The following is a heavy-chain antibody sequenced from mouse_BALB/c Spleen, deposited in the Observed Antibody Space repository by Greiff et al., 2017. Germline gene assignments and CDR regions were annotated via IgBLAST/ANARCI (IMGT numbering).Heavy chain of an antibody. Sequence: EVNVVESGGGLVQPGGSRKLSCAASGFTFSSFGMHWVRQAPEKGLEWVAYISSGSSTIYYADTVKGRFTISRDNPKNTLFLQMTSLRSEDTAMYYCARSVNYYGSSYASMDYWGQGTSVTVSS. D-gene: IGHD1-1*01. J-gene: IGHJ4*01. CDR2: ISSGSSTI. CDR3: ARSVNYYGSSYASMDY. V-gene: IGHV5-17*02. CDR1: GFTFSSFG.